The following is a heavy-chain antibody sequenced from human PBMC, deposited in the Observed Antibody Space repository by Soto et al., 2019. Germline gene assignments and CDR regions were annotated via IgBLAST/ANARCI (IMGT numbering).Heavy chain of an antibody. CDR3: AAPTYYYDSSGYYYFNWFDP. CDR2: IVVGSGNT. CDR1: GFTFTSSA. V-gene: IGHV1-58*01. Sequence: SVKVSCKASGFTFTSSAVQWVRQARGQRLEWIGWIVVGSGNTNYAQKFQERVTITRDMSTSTAYMELSSLRSEDTAVYYCAAPTYYYDSSGYYYFNWFDPWGQGXLVTVSS. J-gene: IGHJ5*02. D-gene: IGHD3-22*01.